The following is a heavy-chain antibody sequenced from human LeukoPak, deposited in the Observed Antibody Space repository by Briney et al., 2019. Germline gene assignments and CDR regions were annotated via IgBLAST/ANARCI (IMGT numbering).Heavy chain of an antibody. Sequence: SETLSLTCTVSGGSISSGDYYWSWIRQPPGKGLEWIGYIYYSGSTYYNPSLESRVTISVDTSKNQFSLKLSSVTAADTAVYYCARGGDIVVVPAAIACGSNWFDPWGQGTLVTVSS. V-gene: IGHV4-30-4*01. CDR3: ARGGDIVVVPAAIACGSNWFDP. J-gene: IGHJ5*02. CDR1: GGSISSGDYY. D-gene: IGHD2-2*01. CDR2: IYYSGST.